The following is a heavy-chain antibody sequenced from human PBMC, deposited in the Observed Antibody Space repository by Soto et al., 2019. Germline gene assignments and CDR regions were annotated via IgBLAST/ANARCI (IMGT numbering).Heavy chain of an antibody. CDR1: GYTFTTYA. Sequence: ASVKVSCKASGYTFTTYALHWVRRAPGQRPEWMGWINPASGHTKYSKKFQDRVTITRDTSASTGYMELSSLRSEDTAVYYCGRSVVGATGEILYNAMDVWGQGTTVTVSS. CDR2: INPASGHT. J-gene: IGHJ6*02. V-gene: IGHV1-3*01. D-gene: IGHD1-26*01. CDR3: GRSVVGATGEILYNAMDV.